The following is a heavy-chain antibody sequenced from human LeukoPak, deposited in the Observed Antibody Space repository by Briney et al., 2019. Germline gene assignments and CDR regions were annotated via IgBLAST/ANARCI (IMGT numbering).Heavy chain of an antibody. CDR3: ARHRGLGFDY. Sequence: SETLSLTCTVSGGSISSGSYYWNWIRQPAGKGLEWIGRIYSSGSTNYNPSLRSRVTISVDTSKNQFSLKLSSVTAADTAVYYCARHRGLGFDYWGQGTLVTVSS. CDR2: IYSSGST. CDR1: GGSISSGSYY. J-gene: IGHJ4*02. D-gene: IGHD2-21*01. V-gene: IGHV4-61*02.